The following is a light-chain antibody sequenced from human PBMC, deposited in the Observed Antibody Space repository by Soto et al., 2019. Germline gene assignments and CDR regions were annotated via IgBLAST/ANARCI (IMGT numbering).Light chain of an antibody. CDR3: SSYTGSSTLV. CDR1: SSDVGAYNY. CDR2: EVS. Sequence: QSALTQPASVSGSPGQSITISCTGTSSDVGAYNYVSWYQHLPGKAPKLMIYEVSKRPSGVPDRFSGSKSGNTASLTVSGLQAEDEADYYCSSYTGSSTLVVGTGTKVTVL. J-gene: IGLJ1*01. V-gene: IGLV2-14*01.